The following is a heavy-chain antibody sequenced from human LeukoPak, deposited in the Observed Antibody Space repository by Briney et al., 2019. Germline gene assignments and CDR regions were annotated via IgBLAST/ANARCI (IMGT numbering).Heavy chain of an antibody. V-gene: IGHV4-59*01. Sequence: GSLRLSCAASGFTFDDYGMSWIRQPPGKGLEWIGYIYYSGSTNYNPSLKSRVTISVDTSKNQFSLKLSSVSAADTAVYYCGRYLKPSALSVFDIWGQGTMVTVSS. CDR1: GFTFDDYG. J-gene: IGHJ3*02. D-gene: IGHD2-2*01. CDR3: GRYLKPSALSVFDI. CDR2: IYYSGST.